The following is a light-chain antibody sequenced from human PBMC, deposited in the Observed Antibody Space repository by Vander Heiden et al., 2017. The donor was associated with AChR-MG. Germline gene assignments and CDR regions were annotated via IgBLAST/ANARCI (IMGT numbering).Light chain of an antibody. CDR1: GSNIGSNT. V-gene: IGLV1-44*01. Sequence: QSVLTQPPSASGTPGQRVTLPCSGRGSNIGSNTVNGYQQLPGTAPKLLIYSNNQRPSGVPDRFSGSKSGTSASLAISGLQSEDEADYYCAAWDDSLNGYVFGTGTKVTVL. CDR2: SNN. CDR3: AAWDDSLNGYV. J-gene: IGLJ1*01.